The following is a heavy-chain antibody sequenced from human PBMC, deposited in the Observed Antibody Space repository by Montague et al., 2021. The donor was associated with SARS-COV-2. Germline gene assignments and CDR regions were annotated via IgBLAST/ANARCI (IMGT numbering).Heavy chain of an antibody. J-gene: IGHJ6*02. V-gene: IGHV3-48*03. CDR2: FSSSGSTI. Sequence: SLRLSCAASGFTFSSYEMNWVRQAPGKGLEWVSYFSSSGSTIYYADSVKGRFTISRDNAKNSLYLQMNSLRAEDTAVYYCAATSGDIVVVVAAYYGMDVWGQGTTVTVSS. CDR1: GFTFSSYE. D-gene: IGHD2-15*01. CDR3: AATSGDIVVVVAAYYGMDV.